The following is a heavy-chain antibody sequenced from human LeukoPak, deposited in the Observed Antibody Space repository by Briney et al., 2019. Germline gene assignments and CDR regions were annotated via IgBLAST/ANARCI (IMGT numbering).Heavy chain of an antibody. CDR3: ARDNQDFSNWFDP. D-gene: IGHD1-14*01. CDR2: IKQDGSEK. Sequence: GGSLRLSCAASGFTFSSYWMSWVRQAPGKGLEWVANIKQDGSEKYYVDSVKGRFTISRDNAKNSLYLQMNSLRAEDTAVYYCARDNQDFSNWFDPWGQGTLVTVSS. CDR1: GFTFSSYW. J-gene: IGHJ5*02. V-gene: IGHV3-7*01.